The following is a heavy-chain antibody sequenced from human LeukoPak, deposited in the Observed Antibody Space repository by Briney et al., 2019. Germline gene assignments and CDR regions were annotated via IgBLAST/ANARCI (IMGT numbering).Heavy chain of an antibody. J-gene: IGHJ4*02. CDR2: INHSGST. D-gene: IGHD2-21*01. CDR1: GGSFSGYY. V-gene: IGHV4-34*01. CDR3: ARGPYCGGDCYSHFDY. Sequence: SETLSLTCAVYGGSFSGYYWSWIRQPPGKGLEWIGEINHSGSTNYNPSLKSRVTISVDTSKNQFSLKLSSVTAADTAVYHCARGPYCGGDCYSHFDYWGQGTLVTVSS.